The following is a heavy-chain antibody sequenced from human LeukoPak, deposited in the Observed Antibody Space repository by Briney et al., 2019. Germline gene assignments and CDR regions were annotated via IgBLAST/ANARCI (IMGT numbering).Heavy chain of an antibody. CDR2: IYYSGST. CDR3: AREGSRRLYMDV. J-gene: IGHJ6*03. Sequence: SETLSLTCSVSGDSINKYFWSWIRQPPGKGLEWIGYIYYSGSTNYNPSLKSRVTMSIDNSKHHFSLSLTSVTAADTAVYYCAREGSRRLYMDVWGRGTTVTVSS. V-gene: IGHV4-59*12. CDR1: GDSINKYF. D-gene: IGHD6-25*01.